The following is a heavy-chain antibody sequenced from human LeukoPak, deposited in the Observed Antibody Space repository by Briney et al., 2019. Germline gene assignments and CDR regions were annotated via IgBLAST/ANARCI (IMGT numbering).Heavy chain of an antibody. CDR1: GGSISSSSYY. V-gene: IGHV4-39*01. CDR2: IYYSGST. CDR3: ARHEYSGSYYPFDY. J-gene: IGHJ4*02. Sequence: SETLSLTCTLSGGSISSSSYYWGWIRQPPGKGLEWIGSIYYSGSTYYNPSLKSRVTISVDTSKNQFSLKLSSVTAADTAVYYCARHEYSGSYYPFDYWGQGTLVTVSS. D-gene: IGHD1-26*01.